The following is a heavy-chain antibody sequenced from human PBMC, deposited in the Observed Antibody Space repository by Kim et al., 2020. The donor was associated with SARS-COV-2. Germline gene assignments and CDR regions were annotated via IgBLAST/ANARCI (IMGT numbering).Heavy chain of an antibody. CDR2: VSGDGGTT. J-gene: IGHJ4*02. D-gene: IGHD6-19*01. CDR1: GFTFADSV. CDR3: SNASGWLARD. Sequence: GGSLRLSCAASGFTFADSVMHWVRQAPGKGLEWVALVSGDGGTTYYADSVKGRFTISRDNSKNSLYPQMNSLRTDDTAFYYCSNASGWLARDWGQGTLVTVPS. V-gene: IGHV3-43*02.